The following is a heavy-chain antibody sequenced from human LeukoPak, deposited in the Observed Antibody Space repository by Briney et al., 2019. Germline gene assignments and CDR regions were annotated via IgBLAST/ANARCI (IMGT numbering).Heavy chain of an antibody. CDR1: GGAITISNW. Sequence: SQTLSLTRAVSGGAITISNWWSWVRQPPGKGLDWIGVIYHSGSTNYNPSLKSRFPISVDKSKNQFSLKLSSVTAADTAVYYCARASIYCSSTSCYYYFDYWGGGTLVSVSS. CDR3: ARASIYCSSTSCYYYFDY. J-gene: IGHJ4*02. D-gene: IGHD2-2*01. V-gene: IGHV4-4*02. CDR2: IYHSGST.